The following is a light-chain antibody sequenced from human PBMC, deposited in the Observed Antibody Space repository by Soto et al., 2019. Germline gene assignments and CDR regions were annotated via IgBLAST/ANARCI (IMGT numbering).Light chain of an antibody. CDR2: DAS. CDR1: QSINNY. Sequence: EVVLTQSPATLSLSPGERATLSCRASQSINNYLAWYQQKPGQTPRLLIYDASNRATGIPAKFSGSGSGTDFTLTISSLEPEDFAVYYCQQRWRAFSQGTKVEI. V-gene: IGKV3-11*01. CDR3: QQRWRA. J-gene: IGKJ1*01.